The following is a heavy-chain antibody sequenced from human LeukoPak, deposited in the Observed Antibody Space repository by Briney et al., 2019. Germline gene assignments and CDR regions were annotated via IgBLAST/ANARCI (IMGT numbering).Heavy chain of an antibody. D-gene: IGHD5-12*01. CDR3: ARHSGYYFDY. Sequence: SETLSLTCSVSGGSISSSSYYWGWIRQPPGKGLEWIGSIYYSGSTYYNPSLKSRVTISVDTSKNQFSLKLSSVTAADTAVYYCARHSGYYFDYWGQGTLVTVSS. CDR2: IYYSGST. V-gene: IGHV4-39*01. CDR1: GGSISSSSYY. J-gene: IGHJ4*02.